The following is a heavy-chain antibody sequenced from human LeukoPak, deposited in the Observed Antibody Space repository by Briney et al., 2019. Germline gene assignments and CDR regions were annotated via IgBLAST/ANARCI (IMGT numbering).Heavy chain of an antibody. CDR1: GGSISYYY. Sequence: SETLPLTCTVSGGSISYYYWSWIRQPPGKGLEWIGHIYYKGSTNYNPSLKSRATISVDTSKNQFSLKLSSVTAADTAVCYCTSHESYGDASWFDPWGQGILVTVSS. CDR3: TSHESYGDASWFDP. CDR2: IYYKGST. J-gene: IGHJ5*02. V-gene: IGHV4-59*08. D-gene: IGHD4/OR15-4a*01.